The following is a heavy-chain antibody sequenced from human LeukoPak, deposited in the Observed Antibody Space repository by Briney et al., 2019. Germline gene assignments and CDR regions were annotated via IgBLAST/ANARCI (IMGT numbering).Heavy chain of an antibody. V-gene: IGHV3-53*01. CDR2: IYSGGST. Sequence: GGSLRLSCAASGFTVSSNYMSWVRQAPGKGLERVSVIYSGGSTYYADSVKGRFTISRDNSKNTLYLQMNSLRAEDTAVYYCAREGYSYGPFDYWGQGTLVTVSS. CDR3: AREGYSYGPFDY. D-gene: IGHD5-18*01. J-gene: IGHJ4*02. CDR1: GFTVSSNY.